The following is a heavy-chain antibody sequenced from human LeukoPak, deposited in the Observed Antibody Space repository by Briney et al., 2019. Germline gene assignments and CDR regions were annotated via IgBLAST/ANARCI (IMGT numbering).Heavy chain of an antibody. CDR1: GFTFSSYA. CDR3: AKCRAPYYYYGMDV. Sequence: PGGSLRLSCGASGFTFSSYAMSWVRQAPGKGLEWVSAISGSGGSTYYADSVKGRFTISRDNSKNTLYLQMNSLRAEDTAVYYCAKCRAPYYYYGMDVWGQGTTVTVSS. J-gene: IGHJ6*02. V-gene: IGHV3-23*01. CDR2: ISGSGGST. D-gene: IGHD5-24*01.